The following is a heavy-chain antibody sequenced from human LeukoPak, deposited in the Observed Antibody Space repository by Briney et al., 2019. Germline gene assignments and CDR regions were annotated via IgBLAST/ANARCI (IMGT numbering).Heavy chain of an antibody. CDR3: ARGGGPLMVYAIGAFDI. D-gene: IGHD2-8*01. J-gene: IGHJ3*02. V-gene: IGHV1-69*05. Sequence: SVKVSCKASGGTFISYAISWVRQAPGQGLEWMGRIIPIFGTANYAQKFQGRVTITTEESTSTAYMELSSLRSEDTAVYYCARGGGPLMVYAIGAFDIWGQGTMVTVSS. CDR2: IIPIFGTA. CDR1: GGTFISYA.